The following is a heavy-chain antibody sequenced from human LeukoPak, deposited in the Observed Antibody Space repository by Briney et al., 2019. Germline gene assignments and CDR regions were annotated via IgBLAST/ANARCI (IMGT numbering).Heavy chain of an antibody. J-gene: IGHJ4*02. Sequence: GKSLRLSCAASGFTFNKYPMHWVRQAPGKGLEWVAVISCDGINKYYADSVQGRFTISRDNSENTLFLEMNNLRGEDTAVYYCAREAVRDYDSSGYDNDFDYWGQGTLVTVSS. CDR2: ISCDGINK. D-gene: IGHD3-22*01. CDR1: GFTFNKYP. V-gene: IGHV3-30-3*01. CDR3: AREAVRDYDSSGYDNDFDY.